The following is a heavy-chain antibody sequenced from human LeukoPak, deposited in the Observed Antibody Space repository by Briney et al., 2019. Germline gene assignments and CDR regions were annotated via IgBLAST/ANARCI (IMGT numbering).Heavy chain of an antibody. D-gene: IGHD5-12*01. CDR1: GGSISTYY. V-gene: IGHV4-59*01. CDR3: ARGGGYASPIGY. J-gene: IGHJ4*02. Sequence: SETLSLTCTLSGGSISTYYWSWIRQPPGKGLEWIGYIYHSGSTNYNPSLKSRVTISVDTSKNQFSLKLSSVTAADTAVYYFARGGGYASPIGYWGRGALVTVSS. CDR2: IYHSGST.